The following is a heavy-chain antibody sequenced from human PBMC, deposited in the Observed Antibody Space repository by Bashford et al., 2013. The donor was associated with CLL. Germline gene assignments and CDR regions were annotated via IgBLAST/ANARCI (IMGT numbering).Heavy chain of an antibody. Sequence: GESLKISCKGSGYSFTSYWIGWVRQMPGKGLEWMGIIYPGDSDTRYSPSFQGQVTISADKSISTAYLQWSSLKASDTAMYYCARHKEDTAMEEPGRIDPWGQGTLVTVSS. J-gene: IGHJ5*02. CDR3: ARHKEDTAMEEPGRIDP. D-gene: IGHD5-18*01. V-gene: IGHV5-51*01. CDR2: IYPGDSDT. CDR1: GYSFTSYW.